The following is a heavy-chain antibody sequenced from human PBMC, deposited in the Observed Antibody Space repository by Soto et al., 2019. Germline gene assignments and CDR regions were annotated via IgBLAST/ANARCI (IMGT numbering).Heavy chain of an antibody. CDR1: GYTFTSYG. Sequence: QVQLVQSGAEMEKPGASVKVSCKASGYTFTSYGISWVRQAPGQGLEWMGWISSYIGNTKYAQKFQGRVTMTTDTSTSTAYMEVRSLRADDTAVYYCARDDVGYCISDVCYTKPLDYWGQGALVTVSS. J-gene: IGHJ4*02. D-gene: IGHD2-2*01. CDR3: ARDDVGYCISDVCYTKPLDY. CDR2: ISSYIGNT. V-gene: IGHV1-18*01.